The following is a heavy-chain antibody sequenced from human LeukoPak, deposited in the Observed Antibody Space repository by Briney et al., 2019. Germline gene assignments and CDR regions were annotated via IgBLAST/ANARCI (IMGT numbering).Heavy chain of an antibody. V-gene: IGHV3-48*03. D-gene: IGHD5-18*01. J-gene: IGHJ4*02. CDR2: ISSSGSTI. CDR3: ARDQLGYSYGYGGFGY. Sequence: PGGSLRLSCAASGFTFSSYEMNWVRQAPGKGLEWVSYISSSGSTIYYADSVKGRFTISRDNAKNSLYLQMNSLRAEDTAVYYCARDQLGYSYGYGGFGYWGQGTLVTVSS. CDR1: GFTFSSYE.